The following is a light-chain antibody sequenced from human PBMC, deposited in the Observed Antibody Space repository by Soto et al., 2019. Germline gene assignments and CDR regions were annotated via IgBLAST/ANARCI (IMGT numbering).Light chain of an antibody. Sequence: QSALTQPASVSGSPGQSITISCTGTSSDVGGYNYVSWYQQHPGKAPKLMIYEVSNRPSGVSNRFSGSKSGNTASLTISGLQAEDEADYYCSSYTSSRSGVFGGGTKLTV. J-gene: IGLJ2*01. V-gene: IGLV2-14*01. CDR2: EVS. CDR3: SSYTSSRSGV. CDR1: SSDVGGYNY.